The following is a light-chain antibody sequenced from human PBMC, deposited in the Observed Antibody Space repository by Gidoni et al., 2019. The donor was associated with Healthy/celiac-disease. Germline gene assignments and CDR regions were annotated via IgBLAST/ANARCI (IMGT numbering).Light chain of an antibody. V-gene: IGKV1-39*01. CDR2: AAS. CDR3: QQSYSTLYT. J-gene: IGKJ2*01. CDR1: QSISSY. Sequence: ITSRASQSISSYLNWYQQKPGKAPKLLIYAASSLQSGVPSRFSGSGSGTDFTLTISSLQPEDFATYYCQQSYSTLYTFGQGTKLEIK.